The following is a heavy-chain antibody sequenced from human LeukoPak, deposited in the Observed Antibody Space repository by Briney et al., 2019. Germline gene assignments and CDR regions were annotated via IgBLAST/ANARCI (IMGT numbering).Heavy chain of an antibody. J-gene: IGHJ6*04. CDR3: ATRMVRGVIIPGGDYYYGMDV. CDR2: IIPIFGTA. CDR1: GGTFSSYA. D-gene: IGHD3-10*01. Sequence: SVKVSCKASGGTFSSYAISWVRQAPGQGLEWTGGIIPIFGTANYAQKFQGRVTITADESTSTAYMELSSLRSEDTAVYYCATRMVRGVIIPGGDYYYGMDVWGKGTTVTVSS. V-gene: IGHV1-69*01.